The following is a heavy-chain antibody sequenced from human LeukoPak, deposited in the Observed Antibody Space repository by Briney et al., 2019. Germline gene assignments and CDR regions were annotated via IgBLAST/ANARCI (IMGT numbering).Heavy chain of an antibody. Sequence: GGSLKISCEGSGYRFTSYWIGCVRQMPGKDLEWMGIIYPGDSDTRYSPSFQGQVTISADKSISTSYLQWSSLKASDTDMYYCARHHIGSYYGYFDLWGRGTVVTVSS. J-gene: IGHJ2*01. D-gene: IGHD1-26*01. CDR3: ARHHIGSYYGYFDL. CDR2: IYPGDSDT. V-gene: IGHV5-51*01. CDR1: GYRFTSYW.